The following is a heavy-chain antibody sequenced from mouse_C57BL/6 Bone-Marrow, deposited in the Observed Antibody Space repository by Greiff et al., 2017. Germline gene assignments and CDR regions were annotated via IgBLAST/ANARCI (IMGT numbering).Heavy chain of an antibody. Sequence: EVMLVESGGGLVQPKGSLKLSCAASGFSFNTYAMNWVRQAPGKGLEWVARIRSKSNNYATYYADSVKDRFTISRDDSESMLYLQMNNLKTEDTAMYYCVRHGVHWYFDVWGTGTTVTVSS. CDR3: VRHGVHWYFDV. CDR1: GFSFNTYA. CDR2: IRSKSNNYAT. J-gene: IGHJ1*03. V-gene: IGHV10-1*01.